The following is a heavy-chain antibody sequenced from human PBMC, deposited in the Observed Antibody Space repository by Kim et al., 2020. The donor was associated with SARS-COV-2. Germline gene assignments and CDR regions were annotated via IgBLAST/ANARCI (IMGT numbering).Heavy chain of an antibody. V-gene: IGHV3-23*01. CDR1: GFTFSSYA. J-gene: IGHJ4*02. CDR2: ISGSGGST. CDR3: AKAGKGYSSSWAFDY. D-gene: IGHD6-13*01. Sequence: GGSLRLSCAASGFTFSSYAMSWVRQAPGKGLEWVSAISGSGGSTYYADSVKGRFTISRDNSKNTLYLQMNSLRAEDTAVYYCAKAGKGYSSSWAFDYWGQGTLVTVSS.